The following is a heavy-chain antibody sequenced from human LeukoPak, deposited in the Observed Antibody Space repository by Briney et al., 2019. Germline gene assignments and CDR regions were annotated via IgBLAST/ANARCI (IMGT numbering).Heavy chain of an antibody. CDR1: GYMFTDYY. Sequence: ASVKVSCKASGYMFTDYYMHWVRQAPGQGLEWMGWIDPNSGGTKSAQKFQGRVTMTRDTSISTAYMELSRLRSDDTAVYYCATDRFGEVGTFDYWGQGTLVTVSS. D-gene: IGHD3-10*01. V-gene: IGHV1-2*02. CDR2: IDPNSGGT. CDR3: ATDRFGEVGTFDY. J-gene: IGHJ4*02.